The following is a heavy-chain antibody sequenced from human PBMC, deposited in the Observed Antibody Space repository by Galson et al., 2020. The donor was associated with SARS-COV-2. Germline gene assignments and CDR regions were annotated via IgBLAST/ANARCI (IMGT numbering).Heavy chain of an antibody. CDR1: GGTFSSYA. CDR3: ARATRLRLGPPENWFDP. CDR2: IIPIFGTA. Sequence: SVKVSCKASGGTFSSYAISWVRQAPGQGLEWMGGIIPIFGTANYAQKFQGRVTITADESTSTAYMELSSLRSEDTAVYYCARATRLRLGPPENWFDPWGQGTLVTVSS. D-gene: IGHD3-16*01. J-gene: IGHJ5*02. V-gene: IGHV1-69*13.